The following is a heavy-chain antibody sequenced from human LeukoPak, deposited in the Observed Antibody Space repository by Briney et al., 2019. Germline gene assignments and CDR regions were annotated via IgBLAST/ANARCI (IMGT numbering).Heavy chain of an antibody. CDR1: GGSISSGGYS. J-gene: IGHJ6*02. CDR2: IYHSGST. CDR3: ARGVRYQLLDVYYYYGMDV. V-gene: IGHV4-30-2*01. Sequence: PSQTLSLTCAVSGGSISSGGYSWSWIRQPPGKGLEWIGYIYHSGSTYYNPSLKSRVTISVDRSKNQFSLKLSSVTAADTAVYYCARGVRYQLLDVYYYYGMDVWGQGTTVTVSS. D-gene: IGHD2-2*01.